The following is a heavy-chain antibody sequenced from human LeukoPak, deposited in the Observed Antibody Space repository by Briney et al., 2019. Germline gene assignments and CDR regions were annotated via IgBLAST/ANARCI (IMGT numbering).Heavy chain of an antibody. D-gene: IGHD5-12*01. CDR2: ISYDGSNK. V-gene: IGHV3-30*18. CDR1: GFTFSSYG. J-gene: IGHJ3*02. Sequence: GRSLRLSCAASGFTFSSYGMHWVRQAPGKGLEWVAVISYDGSNKYYADSAKGRFTISRDNSKNTLYLQMNSLRAEDTAVYYCAKGYSGYEISGAFDIWGQGTMVTVSS. CDR3: AKGYSGYEISGAFDI.